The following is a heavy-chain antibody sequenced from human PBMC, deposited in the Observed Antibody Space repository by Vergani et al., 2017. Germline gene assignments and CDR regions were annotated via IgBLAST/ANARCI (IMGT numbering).Heavy chain of an antibody. D-gene: IGHD2-15*01. CDR2: IKQDGSEK. CDR1: GFTFSSYW. Sequence: EVQLVESGGGLVQPGGSLRLSCAASGFTFSSYWMSWVRQAPGKGLEWVANIKQDGSEKYYVDSVKGRFTISRDSAKNSLYLQMNSLRAEDTAVYYCARESGYCSGAGCYKRSYHYYMDVWGKGTTVTVSS. V-gene: IGHV3-7*03. J-gene: IGHJ6*03. CDR3: ARESGYCSGAGCYKRSYHYYMDV.